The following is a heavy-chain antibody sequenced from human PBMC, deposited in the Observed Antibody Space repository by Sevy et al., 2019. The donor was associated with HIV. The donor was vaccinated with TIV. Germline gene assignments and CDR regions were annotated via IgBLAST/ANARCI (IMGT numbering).Heavy chain of an antibody. CDR1: GFTFGEYS. CDR2: IRSEVYGGTT. J-gene: IGHJ4*02. D-gene: IGHD4-17*01. V-gene: IGHV3-49*03. CDR3: TRGRRVYADYGVDY. Sequence: QLGGSLRLSCTASGFTFGEYSMSWFRQAPGKGLEWVSFIRSEVYGGTTEYAASVKGRFTISRDDSKSIAYLQMSSLKTEDTAVYYCTRGRRVYADYGVDYWGQGTLVTVSS.